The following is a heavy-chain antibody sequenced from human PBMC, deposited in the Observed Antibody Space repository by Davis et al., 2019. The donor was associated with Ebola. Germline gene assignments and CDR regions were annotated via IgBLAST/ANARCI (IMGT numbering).Heavy chain of an antibody. CDR1: GFTFDDYA. V-gene: IGHV3-43*02. CDR2: ISGDGGST. D-gene: IGHD3-3*01. CDR3: AKDITNYDFWSASDAAGMDV. J-gene: IGHJ6*02. Sequence: PGGSLRLSCAASGFTFDDYAMHWVRQAPGKGLEWVSLISGDGGSTYYADSVKGRFTISRDNSKNSLYLQMNSLRTEDTALYYCAKDITNYDFWSASDAAGMDVWGQGTTVTVSS.